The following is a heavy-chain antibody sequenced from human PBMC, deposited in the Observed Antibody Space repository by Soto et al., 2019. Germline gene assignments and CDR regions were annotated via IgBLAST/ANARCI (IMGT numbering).Heavy chain of an antibody. D-gene: IGHD4-17*01. CDR3: AGRPRGYGDYGLDFDY. V-gene: IGHV4-59*01. CDR2: IYYSGST. CDR1: GGSISSYY. J-gene: IGHJ4*02. Sequence: SETLSLTCTVSGGSISSYYWSWIRQPPGKGLEWIGYIYYSGSTNYNPSLKSRVTISVDTSKNQFSLKLSSVTAADTAVYYCAGRPRGYGDYGLDFDYWGQGTLVTVSS.